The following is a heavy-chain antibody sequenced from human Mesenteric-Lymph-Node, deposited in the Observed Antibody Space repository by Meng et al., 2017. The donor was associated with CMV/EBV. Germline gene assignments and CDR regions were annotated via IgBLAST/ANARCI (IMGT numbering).Heavy chain of an antibody. D-gene: IGHD3-22*01. J-gene: IGHJ4*02. CDR3: AKGNGVDYYDSTPFYY. Sequence: SLKISCAASGFTFSDYYMSWIRQAPGKGLEWVSGISWNSGSIGYADSVKGRFTISRDNAKNSLYLQMNSLRAEDTALYYCAKGNGVDYYDSTPFYYWGQGTLVTVSS. CDR2: ISWNSGSI. V-gene: IGHV3-9*01. CDR1: GFTFSDYY.